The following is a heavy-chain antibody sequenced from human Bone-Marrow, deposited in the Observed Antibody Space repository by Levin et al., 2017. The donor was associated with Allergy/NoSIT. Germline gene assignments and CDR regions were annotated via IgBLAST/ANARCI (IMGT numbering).Heavy chain of an antibody. CDR1: GFIFRNYA. CDR3: ARSTSGWDDY. V-gene: IGHV3-21*01. D-gene: IGHD6-19*01. CDR2: ITSTSSST. Sequence: GGSLRLSCAASGFIFRNYALHWVRQAPGKGLEWVSSITSTSSSTYYAGSVRGRFTISRDNANNSLFLQMNSLRAEDTAVYYCARSTSGWDDYWGQGTLVTVSS. J-gene: IGHJ4*02.